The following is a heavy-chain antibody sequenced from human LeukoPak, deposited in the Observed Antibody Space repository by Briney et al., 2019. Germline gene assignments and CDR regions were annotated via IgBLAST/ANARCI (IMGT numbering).Heavy chain of an antibody. D-gene: IGHD4-23*01. J-gene: IGHJ4*02. CDR1: GFSFSSYW. CDR3: ARAHHNYYGGCFDH. CDR2: INGDGSTT. Sequence: GESLRLSCVASGFSFSSYWMYWVRQAPGKGLVVVYRINGDGSTTHYADSVKGRFTISRDNPKNTLYLQMNSLRADDTAVYYGARAHHNYYGGCFDHWGRGTLVTVSS. V-gene: IGHV3-74*01.